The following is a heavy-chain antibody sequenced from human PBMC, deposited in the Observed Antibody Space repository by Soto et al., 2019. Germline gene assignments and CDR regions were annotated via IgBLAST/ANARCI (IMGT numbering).Heavy chain of an antibody. Sequence: GESLKISCKGSGYSFTSYWIGWVRQMPGKGLEWMGIIYPGDSDTRYSPSFQGQVTISADKSISTAYLQWSSLKASDTAMYYCARTIQSNYGPPTYYFDYWGQGTLVTVSS. D-gene: IGHD4-4*01. CDR3: ARTIQSNYGPPTYYFDY. V-gene: IGHV5-51*01. J-gene: IGHJ4*02. CDR1: GYSFTSYW. CDR2: IYPGDSDT.